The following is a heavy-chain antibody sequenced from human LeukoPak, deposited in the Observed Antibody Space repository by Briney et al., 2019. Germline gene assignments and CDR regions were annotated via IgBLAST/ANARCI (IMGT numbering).Heavy chain of an antibody. J-gene: IGHJ6*04. CDR2: ISASGTNT. D-gene: IGHD3-10*02. V-gene: IGHV3-48*03. CDR3: AELGITMIGGV. CDR1: GFTFSSYE. Sequence: GGSLRLSCAASGFTFSSYEMNWVRQAPGKGLEWVSYISASGTNTHYADSVEGRFTISRDNAKNSLYLQVNSLRAEDTAVYYCAELGITMIGGVWGKGTTVTIPS.